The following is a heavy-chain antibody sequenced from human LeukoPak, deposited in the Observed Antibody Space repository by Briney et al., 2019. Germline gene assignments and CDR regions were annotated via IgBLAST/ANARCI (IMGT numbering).Heavy chain of an antibody. D-gene: IGHD3-16*01. CDR3: ATPALGRRLYYYDY. Sequence: GGSLRLSCATSGFTFRSYAMHWVRQSPGKGLEWVGRIITKSDGETVDYAAPVKGRFTISRDDSKNTLFLQMNSLKTEDTAVYYCATPALGRRLYYYDYWGQGTLVTVSS. V-gene: IGHV3-15*07. CDR1: GFTFRSYA. CDR2: IITKSDGETV. J-gene: IGHJ4*02.